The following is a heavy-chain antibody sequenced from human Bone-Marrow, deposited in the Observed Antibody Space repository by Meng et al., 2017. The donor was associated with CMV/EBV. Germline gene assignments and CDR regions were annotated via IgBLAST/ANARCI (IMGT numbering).Heavy chain of an antibody. V-gene: IGHV3-21*01. Sequence: ETLSLTCAASGFTFSSYSMNWVRQAPGKGLEWVSSISSSSSYIYYADSVKGRFTISRDNAKNSLYLQMNSLRAEDTAVYYCARDGTRKFVDTAMVWGNNWFDPWGQGTLVTVSS. CDR3: ARDGTRKFVDTAMVWGNNWFDP. J-gene: IGHJ5*02. CDR2: ISSSSSYI. D-gene: IGHD5-18*01. CDR1: GFTFSSYS.